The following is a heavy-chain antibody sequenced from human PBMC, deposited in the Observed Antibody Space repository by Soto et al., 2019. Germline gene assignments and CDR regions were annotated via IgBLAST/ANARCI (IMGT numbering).Heavy chain of an antibody. CDR2: IYYSGST. CDR1: GGSISSGDYY. Sequence: QVQLQESGPGLVKPSQTLSLTCTVSGGSISSGDYYWSWIRQPPGKGLEWIGYIYYSGSTYYNPSLKSRVTISVDTSKNQLSLKLSSVTAADTAVYYCARVGGFGATTIDYRVQGTLVTVSS. V-gene: IGHV4-30-4*01. J-gene: IGHJ4*02. CDR3: ARVGGFGATTIDY. D-gene: IGHD3-10*01.